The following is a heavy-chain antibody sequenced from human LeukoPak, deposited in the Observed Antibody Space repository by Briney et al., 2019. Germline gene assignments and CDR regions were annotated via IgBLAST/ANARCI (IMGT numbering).Heavy chain of an antibody. CDR3: AMSVEMPPIPSFDY. V-gene: IGHV1-3*01. CDR2: VSAANNP. Sequence: ASVKVSCTTSGYIFTPHHIHWMRQAPGQGLELLGWVSAANNPEYSQKFQGRVVITRDASVTTSYLELNSLRSEDTAVYYCAMSVEMPPIPSFDYWGQGTLVTVSS. J-gene: IGHJ4*02. CDR1: GYIFTPHH. D-gene: IGHD5-24*01.